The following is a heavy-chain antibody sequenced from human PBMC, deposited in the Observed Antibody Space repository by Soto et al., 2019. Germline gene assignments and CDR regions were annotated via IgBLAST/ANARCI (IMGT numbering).Heavy chain of an antibody. V-gene: IGHV4-59*01. CDR2: IFYSGST. CDR3: ARGSPPSKYGLDV. CDR1: GGSISYYY. D-gene: IGHD6-13*01. J-gene: IGHJ6*02. Sequence: LSLTCTVSGGSISYYYWNWIRQSPGKGLEWIGYIFYSGSTHYNPSLKSRVTISIDTSKNQFSLRLTSVTAADTAVYFCARGSPPSKYGLDVWGQGTTVTVSS.